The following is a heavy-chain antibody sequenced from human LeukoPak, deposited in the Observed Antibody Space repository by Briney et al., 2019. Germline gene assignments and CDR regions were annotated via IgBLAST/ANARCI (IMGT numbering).Heavy chain of an antibody. Sequence: ASVKVSCKASGYTFTSYGISWVRQAPGQGLEWMGWISAYNGNTNYAQKFQGRVTITRNTSISTAYMELSSLRSEDTAVYYCARGPKWRLNDYWGQGTLVTVSS. CDR3: ARGPKWRLNDY. J-gene: IGHJ4*02. D-gene: IGHD6-25*01. CDR1: GYTFTSYG. V-gene: IGHV1-18*01. CDR2: ISAYNGNT.